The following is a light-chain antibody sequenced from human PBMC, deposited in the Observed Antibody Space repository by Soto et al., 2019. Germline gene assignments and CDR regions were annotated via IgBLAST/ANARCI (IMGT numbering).Light chain of an antibody. CDR3: QQRSDPYT. Sequence: EIVLTQSPATLSLSPGERATLSCRASQSVRHYLAWYQQKPGQAPRLLIYDTSNRATGIPARFSGSGSGTDFTLTISSLQPEDFAVYYCQQRSDPYTFGQGTKLEIK. CDR2: DTS. CDR1: QSVRHY. V-gene: IGKV3-11*01. J-gene: IGKJ2*01.